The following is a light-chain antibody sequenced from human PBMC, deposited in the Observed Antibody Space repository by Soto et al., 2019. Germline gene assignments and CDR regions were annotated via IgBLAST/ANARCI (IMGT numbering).Light chain of an antibody. CDR2: DAT. Sequence: DIQMTQSPSSLSASVGDTVTVTCRASQSVSRWLTWYQQRPGAAPKLLIYDATTLPRGVPSRFSGSGSGTEFTLTITSLQPEDFATYYCQQNEATSGTFGQGTKVDIK. CDR3: QQNEATSGT. V-gene: IGKV1-5*01. CDR1: QSVSRW. J-gene: IGKJ1*01.